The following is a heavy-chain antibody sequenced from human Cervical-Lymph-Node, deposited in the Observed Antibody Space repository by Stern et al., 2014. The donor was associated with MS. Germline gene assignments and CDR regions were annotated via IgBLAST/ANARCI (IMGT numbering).Heavy chain of an antibody. D-gene: IGHD1-26*01. CDR2: ISTDTGGA. Sequence: DQLVESGAEVKKPGASVKVSCKASGYSFTAYFIHLVRQAPGQGLEWMEWISTDTGGANYAQRFQGRFTMTRDTSISTTYMELSRLRSDDTAVYYCARDRGSHSDYWGQGTLVTVSS. V-gene: IGHV1-2*02. CDR1: GYSFTAYF. CDR3: ARDRGSHSDY. J-gene: IGHJ4*02.